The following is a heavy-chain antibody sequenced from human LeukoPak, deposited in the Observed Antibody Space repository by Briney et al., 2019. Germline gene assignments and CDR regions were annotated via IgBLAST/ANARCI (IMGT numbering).Heavy chain of an antibody. J-gene: IGHJ4*02. CDR2: IYSGGST. V-gene: IGHV3-66*01. CDR3: AGSPRGYSYGGYDY. Sequence: PGGSLRLSCAASGFTVSSNYMSWVRQAPGKGLEWVSVIYSGGSTYYADSVKGRFTISRDNSKNTLYLQMNSLRAEDTAVYYCAGSPRGYSYGGYDYWGQGTLVTVSS. CDR1: GFTVSSNY. D-gene: IGHD5-18*01.